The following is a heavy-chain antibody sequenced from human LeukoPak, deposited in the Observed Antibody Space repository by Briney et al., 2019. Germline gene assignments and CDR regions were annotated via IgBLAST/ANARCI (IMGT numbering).Heavy chain of an antibody. CDR2: INPNSGGT. D-gene: IGHD5-18*01. CDR1: GYIFTGYY. V-gene: IGHV1-2*02. CDR3: ARAVRRYSYGYNYMDV. Sequence: ASVKVSCKASGYIFTGYYMHWVRQAPGQGLEWMGWINPNSGGTNYAQKFQGRVTMTRDTSISTAYMELSRLRSDDTAVYYCARAVRRYSYGYNYMDVWGKGTTVTVSS. J-gene: IGHJ6*03.